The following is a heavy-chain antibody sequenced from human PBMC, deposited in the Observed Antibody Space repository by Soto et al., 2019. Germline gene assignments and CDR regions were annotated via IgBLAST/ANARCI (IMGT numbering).Heavy chain of an antibody. J-gene: IGHJ6*02. CDR2: IIGYNGNT. Sequence: GASLKVSCKSSDNTFTHYGINCVRQAPGQGLEWMGWIIGYNGNTKYAQKFQDRVTMTADTSTRTAFMEVRSLTSDDTGVYFCAATGGNYFGLDVWGQGTTVTSP. CDR1: DNTFTHYG. V-gene: IGHV1-18*01. D-gene: IGHD2-8*02. CDR3: AATGGNYFGLDV.